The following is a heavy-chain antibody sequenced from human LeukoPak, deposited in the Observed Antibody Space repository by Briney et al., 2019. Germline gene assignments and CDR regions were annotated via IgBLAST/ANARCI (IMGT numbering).Heavy chain of an antibody. V-gene: IGHV3-7*05. CDR2: IKEDGSVR. Sequence: GGSLRLSCAASGFTISYNYMSWVRQAPGKGLEWVANIKEDGSVRYYVDSVKGRFTISRDNAKNSLYLQMNSLRVEDRAVYYCARGSGWLDPWGQGTLVTVFS. J-gene: IGHJ5*02. D-gene: IGHD3-3*01. CDR1: GFTISYNY. CDR3: ARGSGWLDP.